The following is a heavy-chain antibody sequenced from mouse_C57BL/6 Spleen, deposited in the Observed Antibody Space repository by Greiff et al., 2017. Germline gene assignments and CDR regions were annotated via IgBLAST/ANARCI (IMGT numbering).Heavy chain of an antibody. CDR2: IWSGGIT. Sequence: VQLQQSGPGLVQPSQSLSITCTVSGFSLTSYGVHWVRQSPGKGLEWLGVIWSGGITDYNAAFISRLSISKDNSKSQVFFKMNSLQADDTAIYYCARAGGRDFDYWGQGTTLTVSS. CDR1: GFSLTSYG. CDR3: ARAGGRDFDY. J-gene: IGHJ2*01. V-gene: IGHV2-2*01.